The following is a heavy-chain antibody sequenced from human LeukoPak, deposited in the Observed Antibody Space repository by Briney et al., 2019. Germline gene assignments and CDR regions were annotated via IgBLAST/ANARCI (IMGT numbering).Heavy chain of an antibody. CDR2: IIPIFGTA. CDR3: ARAPRTYYDILTGYLGAFDI. D-gene: IGHD3-9*01. V-gene: IGHV1-69*01. J-gene: IGHJ3*02. Sequence: AASVKVSCKASGGTFSSYAISWVRQAPGQGLEWMGGIIPIFGTANYAQKFQGRVTITADESTSTAYMELSSLRSEDTAVHYCARAPRTYYDILTGYLGAFDIWGQGTMVTVSS. CDR1: GGTFSSYA.